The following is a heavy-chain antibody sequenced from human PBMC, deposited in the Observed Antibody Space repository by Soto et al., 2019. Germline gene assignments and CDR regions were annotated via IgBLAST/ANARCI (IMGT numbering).Heavy chain of an antibody. CDR3: ARGRGSYHEYFQH. J-gene: IGHJ1*01. Sequence: ASVKVYCKASRSTFSSYAISWVRQAPGQGLSWMGGIIPTFGTPNYQQKFQGSVPITPYESTSTAYMELSSLRSEDTAVYYCARGRGSYHEYFQHWGQGTLVTVSS. CDR1: RSTFSSYA. V-gene: IGHV1-69*13. CDR2: IIPTFGTP. D-gene: IGHD1-26*01.